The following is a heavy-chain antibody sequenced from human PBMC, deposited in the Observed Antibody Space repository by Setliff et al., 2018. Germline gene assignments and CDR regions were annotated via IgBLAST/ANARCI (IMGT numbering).Heavy chain of an antibody. CDR2: TYDSGST. V-gene: IGHV4-39*07. CDR3: ARAAVTSGARADYFDN. Sequence: PSETLSLTCTVSGGPVTRTTTFWGWVRQTPGKGLEWIGSTYDSGSTYYNPSLNSRVTISEDTSKNQFSLKLTSVTAAGAAVYYCARAAVTSGARADYFDNWGRGALVTVSS. CDR1: GGPVTRTTTF. J-gene: IGHJ4*02. D-gene: IGHD4-17*01.